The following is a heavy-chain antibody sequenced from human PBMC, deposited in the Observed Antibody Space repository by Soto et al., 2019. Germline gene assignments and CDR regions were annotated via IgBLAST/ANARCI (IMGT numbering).Heavy chain of an antibody. CDR3: ARPSIAFWSGYLKVDY. J-gene: IGHJ4*02. CDR1: GFTFNSYG. V-gene: IGHV3-30*19. CDR2: ISYDGSAE. D-gene: IGHD3-3*01. Sequence: QVQLVESGGGVVQPGRSRRLSCVASGFTFNSYGMHWVRQAPGKGLEWVAVISYDGSAEYYADSVKGRFSISRDNSKNTLYLQMTSLRGEATAVYYWARPSIAFWSGYLKVDYWVQGTLVSVSS.